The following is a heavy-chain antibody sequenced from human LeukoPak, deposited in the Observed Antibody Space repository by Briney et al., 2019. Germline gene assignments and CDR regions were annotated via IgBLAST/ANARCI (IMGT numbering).Heavy chain of an antibody. CDR2: ISGSGGST. CDR3: AKYVGRTYYYGSGSYSYYLDY. V-gene: IGHV3-23*01. J-gene: IGHJ4*02. CDR1: GFTFSSYA. Sequence: GGSLRLSCAASGFTFSSYAMSWVRQAPGKGLEWVSAISGSGGSTYYADSVKGRFTISRDNSKNTLYLQMNSLRAEDTAVYYCAKYVGRTYYYGSGSYSYYLDYWGQGTLVTVSS. D-gene: IGHD3-10*01.